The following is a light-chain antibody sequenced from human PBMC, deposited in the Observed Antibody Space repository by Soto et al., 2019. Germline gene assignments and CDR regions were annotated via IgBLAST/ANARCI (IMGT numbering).Light chain of an antibody. CDR1: QHISSY. J-gene: IGKJ4*01. Sequence: DLQMTQSPSSVSASIGDTVTITCRASQHISSYLSWFQQRPGKAPKLLVSAASTLQSGVPSRFSGDRSGTDFTLTISSLQPEDFATYFCQQSYSARLSFGGGTKLEIK. V-gene: IGKV1-39*01. CDR2: AAS. CDR3: QQSYSARLS.